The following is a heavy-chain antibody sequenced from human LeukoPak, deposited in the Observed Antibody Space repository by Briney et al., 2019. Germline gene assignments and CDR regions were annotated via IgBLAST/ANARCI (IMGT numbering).Heavy chain of an antibody. V-gene: IGHV4-34*01. J-gene: IGHJ6*02. CDR2: INHSGST. D-gene: IGHD3-22*01. CDR1: GGSFSGYY. Sequence: SETLSLTCAVYGGSFSGYYWSWIRQPPGKGLEWIGEINHSGSTNYNPSLKSRVTISVDTSKNQFSLKLSSVTAADTAVYYCARGNDSSGYYPSHYYYYYGMDVWGRGTTVTVSS. CDR3: ARGNDSSGYYPSHYYYYYGMDV.